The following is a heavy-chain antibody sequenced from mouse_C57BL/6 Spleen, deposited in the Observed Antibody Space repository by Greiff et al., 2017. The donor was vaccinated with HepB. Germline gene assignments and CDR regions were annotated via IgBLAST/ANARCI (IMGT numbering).Heavy chain of an antibody. CDR3: AREVGRVYYAMDY. CDR2: INPNNGGT. Sequence: EVQLKESGPELVKPGASVKIPCKASGYTFTDYNMDWVKQSHGKSLEWIGDINPNNGGTIYNQKFKGKATLTVDKSSSTAYMELRSLTSEDTAVYYCAREVGRVYYAMDYWGQGTSVTVSS. CDR1: GYTFTDYN. V-gene: IGHV1-18*01. J-gene: IGHJ4*01. D-gene: IGHD4-1*01.